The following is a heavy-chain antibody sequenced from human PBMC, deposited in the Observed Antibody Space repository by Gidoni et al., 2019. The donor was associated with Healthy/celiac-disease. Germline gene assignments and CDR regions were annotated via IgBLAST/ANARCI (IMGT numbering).Heavy chain of an antibody. CDR3: ARCYNDYGDYPFDY. D-gene: IGHD4-17*01. J-gene: IGHJ4*02. Sequence: QVQLVQSGAEVKKPGASVKVSCKASGYTFTSYDINWVRQATGQGLEWMGWMNPNSGNTGYAQKFQGRVTMTRNTSISTAYMELSSLRSEDTAVYYCARCYNDYGDYPFDYWGQGTLVTVSS. V-gene: IGHV1-8*01. CDR2: MNPNSGNT. CDR1: GYTFTSYD.